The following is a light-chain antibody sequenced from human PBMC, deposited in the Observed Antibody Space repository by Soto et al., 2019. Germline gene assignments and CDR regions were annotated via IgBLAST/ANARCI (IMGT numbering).Light chain of an antibody. J-gene: IGKJ1*01. V-gene: IGKV4-1*01. Sequence: DIVMTQSPDSLAVSLGERATINCKSSQSVLYSSDNKNYLAWYQQKPGQPPKLLIYWASTRESGVPDRFSGSGSGTDFTLTISSLQAEDVAVYYRQHYYKTPQTFGQGTKVEIK. CDR2: WAS. CDR3: QHYYKTPQT. CDR1: QSVLYSSDNKNY.